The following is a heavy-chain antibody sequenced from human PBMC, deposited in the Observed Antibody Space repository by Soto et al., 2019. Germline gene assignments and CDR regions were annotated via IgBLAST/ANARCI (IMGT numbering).Heavy chain of an antibody. CDR2: ISAYNGKT. D-gene: IGHD1-7*01. Sequence: GASVKVSCKASGYTFTIYGISWVRQAPGQGLEWMGWISAYNGKTNYAQKLQGRVTMTTDTSTSTAYMELRSLRSDDTAVYYCARGLTDGXTGTTDYFDYWGQGTLVTVSS. V-gene: IGHV1-18*01. J-gene: IGHJ4*02. CDR3: ARGLTDGXTGTTDYFDY. CDR1: GYTFTIYG.